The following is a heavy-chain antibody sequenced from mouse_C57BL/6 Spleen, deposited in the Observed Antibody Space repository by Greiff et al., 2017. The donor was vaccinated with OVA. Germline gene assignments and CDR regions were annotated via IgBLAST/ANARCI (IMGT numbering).Heavy chain of an antibody. CDR1: GFTFSDYG. V-gene: IGHV5-17*01. D-gene: IGHD2-4*01. Sequence: DVKLVESGGGLVKPGGSLKLSCAASGFTFSDYGMHWVRQAPEKGLEWVAYISSGSSTIYYADTVKGRFTISRDNAKNTLFLQMTSLRSEDTAMYYCARYDYGDAMDYWGQGTSVTVSS. CDR2: ISSGSSTI. J-gene: IGHJ4*01. CDR3: ARYDYGDAMDY.